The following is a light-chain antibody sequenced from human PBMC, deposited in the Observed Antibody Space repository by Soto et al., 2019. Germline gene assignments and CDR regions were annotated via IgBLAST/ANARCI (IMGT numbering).Light chain of an antibody. Sequence: EIVLTQSPGTLSLSPGERATLSCRASQSVSSSYLAWYQQKPGQAPRLLIYGASSRATGIPDRFSGSGSGTDFTLTISRLEPEDFAVYYCQHYGSSPRTLGQGTKVEIK. CDR2: GAS. CDR1: QSVSSSY. V-gene: IGKV3-20*01. CDR3: QHYGSSPRT. J-gene: IGKJ1*01.